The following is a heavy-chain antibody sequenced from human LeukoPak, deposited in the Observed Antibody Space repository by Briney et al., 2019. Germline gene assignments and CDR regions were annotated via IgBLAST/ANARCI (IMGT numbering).Heavy chain of an antibody. V-gene: IGHV3-30*03. D-gene: IGHD2/OR15-2a*01. Sequence: GGSLRLSCAASGFILSTYGIHWVRQAPGKGLEWVAVISYDGSHEYYADSVKGRFTISRDNSKNTLYLQLNSLGLEDTAVYYCARGANRRAYDIWGQGTMVTASS. CDR3: ARGANRRAYDI. CDR2: ISYDGSHE. CDR1: GFILSTYG. J-gene: IGHJ3*02.